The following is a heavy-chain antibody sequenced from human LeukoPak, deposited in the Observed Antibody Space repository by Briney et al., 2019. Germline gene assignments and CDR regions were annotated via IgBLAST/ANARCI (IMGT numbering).Heavy chain of an antibody. CDR1: GFTVSSNY. CDR3: AKAQPPAPIEYYYCYMDV. Sequence: GGSLRLSCAASGFTVSSNYMSWVRQAPGKGLEWVSAIYSGGTTYYADSVKGRFTISRDNSKNTLYLQMNSLRAEDTAVYYCAKAQPPAPIEYYYCYMDVWGKGTTVTVSS. CDR2: IYSGGTT. J-gene: IGHJ6*03. V-gene: IGHV3-53*01. D-gene: IGHD2-2*02.